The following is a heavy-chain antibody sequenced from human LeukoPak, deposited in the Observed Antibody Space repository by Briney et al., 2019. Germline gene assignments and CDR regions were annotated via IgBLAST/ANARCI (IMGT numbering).Heavy chain of an antibody. V-gene: IGHV4-34*01. CDR1: GGSFSGYY. D-gene: IGHD6-13*01. CDR2: INHSGST. CDR3: ASTSYSSSS. J-gene: IGHJ4*02. Sequence: SETLSLTCAVYGGSFSGYYWSWIRQPPGKGLEWIGEINHSGSTNYNPSLKSRVTISVDTSKNQSSLKLSSVTAADTAVYYCASTSYSSSSWGQGTLVTVSS.